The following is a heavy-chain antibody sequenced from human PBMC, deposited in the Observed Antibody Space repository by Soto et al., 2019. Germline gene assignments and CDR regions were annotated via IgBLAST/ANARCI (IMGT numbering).Heavy chain of an antibody. D-gene: IGHD1-1*01. CDR2: ISYDGSKK. CDR1: GFTFSSYG. CDR3: AKSCRTATGTTN. Sequence: QVQLVESGGGVVQPGRSLRLSCAASGFTFSSYGMHCVRQAPGKGLEWVAVISYDGSKKYYADSVKGRFTISRDNSQNTLYLQMNSLRAEDTAVYYCAKSCRTATGTTNWGQGTLVTVSS. J-gene: IGHJ4*02. V-gene: IGHV3-30*18.